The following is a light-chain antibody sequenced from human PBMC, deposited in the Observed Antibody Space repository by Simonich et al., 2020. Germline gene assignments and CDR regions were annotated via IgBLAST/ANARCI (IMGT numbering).Light chain of an antibody. CDR1: SGYSNYK. V-gene: IGLV9-49*01. CDR3: GADHGSGSNFVWV. CDR2: GGTGGIVG. Sequence: QPVLTQPPSASASLGASVTLTCTLSSGYSNYKVDWYKQRPGKGPRFVMRGGTGGIVGSKGDVIPDRFSVLGSGLNRYLTIKNIQEEDESDYHCGADHGSGSNFVWVFGGGTKLTVL. J-gene: IGLJ3*02.